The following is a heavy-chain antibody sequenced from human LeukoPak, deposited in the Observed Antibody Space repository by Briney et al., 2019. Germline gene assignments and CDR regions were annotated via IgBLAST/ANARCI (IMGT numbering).Heavy chain of an antibody. V-gene: IGHV5-51*01. CDR2: IYPSDSDT. D-gene: IGHD7-27*01. J-gene: IGHJ4*02. CDR3: ARRELGILYYFDY. Sequence: GESLKISCKSSGYRFTNYWIGWVRPMPGKGLEWMGIIYPSDSDTTYSPSFQGQVTISADKSITTAYLQWSSLKASDTAMYYCARRELGILYYFDYWGQGTLVTVSS. CDR1: GYRFTNYW.